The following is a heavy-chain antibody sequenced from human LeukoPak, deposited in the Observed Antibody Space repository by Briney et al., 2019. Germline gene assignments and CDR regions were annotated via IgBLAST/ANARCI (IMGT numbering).Heavy chain of an antibody. D-gene: IGHD4-17*01. CDR2: INPNTGDT. J-gene: IGHJ3*02. CDR1: GDTFTAYY. CDR3: ARARGPRNYGDYVGASDI. Sequence: ASVRVSCKASGDTFTAYYMHWVRQAPGEGLEWMGWINPNTGDTKYAQKFQGRVTMTKDASISTAYMDLSRLTYDDTAVYYCARARGPRNYGDYVGASDIWGQGTMISVSS. V-gene: IGHV1-2*02.